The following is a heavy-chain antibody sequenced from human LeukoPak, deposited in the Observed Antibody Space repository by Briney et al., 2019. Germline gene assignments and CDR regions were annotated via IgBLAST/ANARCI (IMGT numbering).Heavy chain of an antibody. V-gene: IGHV3-21*01. D-gene: IGHD6-13*01. J-gene: IGHJ4*02. CDR3: ARSSSSWSLLYYFDY. Sequence: GGSLRLSCAASGFTFSSYSMNWVRQAPGKGLEWVSSISSGSRYIYYADSVKGRFTISRDNARNSLYLQMNSLRAEDTAVYYCARSSSSWSLLYYFDYWGQGTLVTVSS. CDR2: ISSGSRYI. CDR1: GFTFSSYS.